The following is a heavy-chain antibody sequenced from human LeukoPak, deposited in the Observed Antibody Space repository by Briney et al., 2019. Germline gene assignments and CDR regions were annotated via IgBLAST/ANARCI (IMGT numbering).Heavy chain of an antibody. J-gene: IGHJ4*02. CDR2: FDPEDGET. CDR3: ATPQLLKVGALDY. Sequence: ASVTVSCKVSGYTLTELSMHWVRQAPGKGLEWMGGFDPEDGETIYAQKFQGRVTMTEDTSTDTAYMELSSLRSEDTAVYYCATPQLLKVGALDYWGQGTLVTVSS. CDR1: GYTLTELS. V-gene: IGHV1-24*01. D-gene: IGHD1-26*01.